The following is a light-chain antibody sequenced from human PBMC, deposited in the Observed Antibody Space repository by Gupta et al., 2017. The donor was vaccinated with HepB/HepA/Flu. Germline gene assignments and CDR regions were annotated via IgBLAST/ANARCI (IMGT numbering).Light chain of an antibody. CDR3: AAWDDSLNGHWV. CDR2: SNN. J-gene: IGLJ3*02. Sequence: QSVLTHPPSPSGPPGQRVTITCSVSSTNLGSNTVNWYQQLPGTAPKLLIYSNNQRPSGVPDRFSGSKSGTSASLAISGLQSEDEADYYCAAWDDSLNGHWVFGGGTKLTVL. V-gene: IGLV1-44*01. CDR1: STNLGSNT.